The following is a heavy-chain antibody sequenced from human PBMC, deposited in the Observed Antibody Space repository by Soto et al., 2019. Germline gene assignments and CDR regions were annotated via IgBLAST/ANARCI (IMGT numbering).Heavy chain of an antibody. J-gene: IGHJ6*02. CDR2: IIPIFGTA. CDR3: ARDRSKTAARCYGMDV. Sequence: ASVKVSCKASGGTFSSYAISWVRQAPGQGLEWMGGIIPIFGTANYAQKFQGRVTITADESTSTAYMELSSLRSEDTAVYYCARDRSKTAARCYGMDVRGQGTTVTVAS. CDR1: GGTFSSYA. D-gene: IGHD6-13*01. V-gene: IGHV1-69*13.